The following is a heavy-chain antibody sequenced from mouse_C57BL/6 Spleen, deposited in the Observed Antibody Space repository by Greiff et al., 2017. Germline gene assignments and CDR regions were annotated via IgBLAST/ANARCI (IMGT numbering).Heavy chain of an antibody. Sequence: VQLQESGPELVKPGASVKISCKASGYTFTDYYINWVKQRPGQGLEWIGWIYPGSGNTKYNEKFKGKVTLTVDKSSSTAYMPLSSLSSEDSAVYFCARDDYDGWWFAYWGQGTLVTVSA. CDR2: IYPGSGNT. V-gene: IGHV1-84*01. CDR3: ARDDYDGWWFAY. J-gene: IGHJ3*01. CDR1: GYTFTDYY. D-gene: IGHD2-4*01.